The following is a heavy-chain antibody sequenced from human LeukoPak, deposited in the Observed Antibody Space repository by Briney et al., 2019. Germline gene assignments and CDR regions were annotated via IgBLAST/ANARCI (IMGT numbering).Heavy chain of an antibody. D-gene: IGHD3-10*01. CDR2: MNPNSGKT. J-gene: IGHJ6*02. CDR1: GYTFTRYE. CDR3: ARGGLMGDGSSQYYYYGMDV. Sequence: ASVTVTSQGSGYTFTRYEINWVRPATGQELEWMGWMNPNSGKTGYAQKFQGRVTMTRNTSISTAYMELSSLRSEDTAVYYCARGGLMGDGSSQYYYYGMDVWGQGTTVTVSS. V-gene: IGHV1-8*01.